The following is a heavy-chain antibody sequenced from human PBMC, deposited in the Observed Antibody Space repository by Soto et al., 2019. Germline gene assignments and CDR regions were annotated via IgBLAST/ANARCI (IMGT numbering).Heavy chain of an antibody. CDR2: IKSKTDGGRT. CDR1: GFTFSNAW. J-gene: IGHJ5*02. D-gene: IGHD2-2*01. V-gene: IGHV3-15*01. CDR3: TTDPTFRLVVPAAIRGGDSNNWFDP. Sequence: GGSLRLSCAASGFTFSNAWMSWVRQAPGKGLEWVGRIKSKTDGGRTDYAAPVKGRFTISRDDSKNTLYLQMNSLKTEDTAVYYCTTDPTFRLVVPAAIRGGDSNNWFDPWGQGTLVTVSS.